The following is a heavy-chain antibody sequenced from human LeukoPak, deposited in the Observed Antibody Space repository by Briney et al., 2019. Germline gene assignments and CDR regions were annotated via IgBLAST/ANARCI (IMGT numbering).Heavy chain of an antibody. CDR2: ISWNSGSI. CDR3: ARDTWRRAFNYGMDV. Sequence: QSGGSLRLSCAVSGFTFDDYAMYWVRQTPGKGLEWVSGISWNSGSIGYAASVKGRFTISRDNADNSLHLQMNSLRTEDTALYFCARDTWRRAFNYGMDVWGQGTTVAVSS. V-gene: IGHV3-9*01. J-gene: IGHJ6*02. CDR1: GFTFDDYA. D-gene: IGHD5-12*01.